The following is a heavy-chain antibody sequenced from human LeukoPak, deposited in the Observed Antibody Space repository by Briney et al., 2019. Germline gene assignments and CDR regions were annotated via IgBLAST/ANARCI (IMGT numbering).Heavy chain of an antibody. CDR1: GGSISSYD. CDR2: ISHSGNT. J-gene: IGHJ3*02. V-gene: IGHV4-59*01. D-gene: IGHD5-12*01. CDR3: ATHSRSGSGGSENAFEI. Sequence: SETLSLTCTVSGGSISSYDWSWIRQPPGRGLEWIAYISHSGNTNYNPSLKSRVTISADTSKNQFSLKLSSVTAADTAVYYCATHSRSGSGGSENAFEIWGQGTMVTVSS.